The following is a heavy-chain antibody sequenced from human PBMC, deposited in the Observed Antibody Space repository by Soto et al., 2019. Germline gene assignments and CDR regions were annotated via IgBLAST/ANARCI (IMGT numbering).Heavy chain of an antibody. CDR2: IYSGGST. Sequence: EVQLVESGGGLIQPGGSLRLSCAASGFNVSSNYMSWVRQAPGKGLEWLSVIYSGGSTYYAESVKGRVTISRDNSKNTLNLQMNALRVEDTAVYYCARGPNVGISTGWGQGTLVTVSS. D-gene: IGHD3-22*01. J-gene: IGHJ4*02. CDR1: GFNVSSNY. V-gene: IGHV3-53*01. CDR3: ARGPNVGISTG.